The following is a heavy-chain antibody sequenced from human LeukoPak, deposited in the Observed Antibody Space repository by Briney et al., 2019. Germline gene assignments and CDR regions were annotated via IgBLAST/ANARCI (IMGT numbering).Heavy chain of an antibody. CDR1: GFTFSSYG. CDR2: IRYDGSNK. D-gene: IGHD3-10*01. Sequence: GGSLRLSCAASGFTFSSYGMHWVRQAPGKGLEWVAFIRYDGSNKYYADSVKGRFTISRDNSKNTLYLQMNSLRAEDTAVYYCAKAGITMVRGVMRGSWFDPWGQGTLVTVSS. V-gene: IGHV3-30*02. J-gene: IGHJ5*02. CDR3: AKAGITMVRGVMRGSWFDP.